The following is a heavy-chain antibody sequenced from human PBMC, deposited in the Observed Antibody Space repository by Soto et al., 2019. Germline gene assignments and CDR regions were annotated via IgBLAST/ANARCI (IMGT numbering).Heavy chain of an antibody. CDR1: GGSVSNSY. J-gene: IGHJ4*02. Sequence: QVQLQESGPGLVKPSETLSLTCTVSGGSVSNSYWGWIRQPPGKGLEWVAYVYYSGSTNYNPSLGSRDNTSVDKPTHQFSLKMTYVTGADTAVYYCARGRSHEWELLVQYFDYWGQGTQVTVSS. CDR3: ARGRSHEWELLVQYFDY. D-gene: IGHD1-26*01. CDR2: VYYSGST. V-gene: IGHV4-59*02.